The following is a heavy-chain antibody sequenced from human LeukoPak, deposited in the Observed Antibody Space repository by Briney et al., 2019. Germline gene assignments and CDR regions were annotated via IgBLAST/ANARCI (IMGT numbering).Heavy chain of an antibody. CDR1: GGSISSYY. CDR2: IYYSGST. V-gene: IGHV4-59*12. CDR3: ARLIVGCTDGVCYKGHVF. D-gene: IGHD2-8*01. J-gene: IGHJ4*02. Sequence: SETLSLTCTVSGGSISSYYWSWIRQPPGKGLEWIGYIYYSGSTNYNPSLKSRVTISVDTSKSQFSLRMSSVTAADTAVYYCARLIVGCTDGVCYKGHVFWGQGTLVTVS.